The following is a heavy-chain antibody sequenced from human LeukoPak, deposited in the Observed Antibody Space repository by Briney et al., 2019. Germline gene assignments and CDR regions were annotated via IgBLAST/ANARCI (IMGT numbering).Heavy chain of an antibody. V-gene: IGHV4-34*01. CDR3: ARGAGSGALLGY. CDR1: GGSFSGYY. Sequence: SETLSLTCAVYGGSFSGYYWSWIRQPPGKGLEWIGEINHSGSTNYNPSLKSRVTISVDTSKNQFSLKLSSVTAADTAVYYCARGAGSGALLGYWGQGTLVTVSS. CDR2: INHSGST. D-gene: IGHD3-10*01. J-gene: IGHJ4*02.